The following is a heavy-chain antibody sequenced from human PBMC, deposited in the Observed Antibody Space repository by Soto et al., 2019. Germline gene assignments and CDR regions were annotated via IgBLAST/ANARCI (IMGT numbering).Heavy chain of an antibody. CDR3: ARGLLWFGELLSFDY. CDR2: IYYSGST. CDR1: GGSISSGGYY. D-gene: IGHD3-10*01. V-gene: IGHV4-31*03. J-gene: IGHJ4*02. Sequence: SETLSLTCTVSGGSISSGGYYWSWIRQHPGKGLEWIGYIYYSGSTYYNPSLKSRVTISVDTSKNQFSLKLSSVTAADTAVYYCARGLLWFGELLSFDYWGQGTLVTVS.